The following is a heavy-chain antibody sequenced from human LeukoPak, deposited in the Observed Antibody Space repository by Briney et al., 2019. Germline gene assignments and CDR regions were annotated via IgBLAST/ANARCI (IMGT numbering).Heavy chain of an antibody. V-gene: IGHV4-39*01. CDR1: GGSISSSSYY. Sequence: SETLSLTCTVSGGSISSSSYYWGWIRQPPGKGLEWIGSIYYSGSTYYNPSIKSRVTISVDTSKNQFSLKLSSVTAADTAVYYCASFSSSWYQDYYYGMDVWGQGTTVTVSS. CDR2: IYYSGST. D-gene: IGHD6-13*01. J-gene: IGHJ6*02. CDR3: ASFSSSWYQDYYYGMDV.